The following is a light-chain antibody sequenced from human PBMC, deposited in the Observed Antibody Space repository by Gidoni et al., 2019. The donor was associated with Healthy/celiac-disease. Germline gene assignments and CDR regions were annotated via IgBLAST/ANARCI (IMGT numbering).Light chain of an antibody. J-gene: IGKJ2*01. Sequence: EIVFTQSPSTLFLSPGERATLSCRASQSVSSYLAWYQQKPGQAPRLLIYDASNRATGIPVRISGSESGTDFTLTIRSLEPEDFAVYYCQQRSNWPPKYAFGEGTKLEIK. CDR2: DAS. CDR3: QQRSNWPPKYA. V-gene: IGKV3-11*01. CDR1: QSVSSY.